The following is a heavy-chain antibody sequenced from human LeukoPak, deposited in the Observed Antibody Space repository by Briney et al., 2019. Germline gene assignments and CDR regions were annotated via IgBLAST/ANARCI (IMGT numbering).Heavy chain of an antibody. J-gene: IGHJ6*02. CDR3: ARRGSSGWSDWYYYYYGMDV. CDR2: ISAYNGNT. CDR1: GYTFTSYG. Sequence: GASVKVSCKASGYTFTSYGISWVRQAPGQGLEWMGWISAYNGNTNYAQKLQGRVTMTTDTSTSTAYTELRSLRSDDTAVYYCARRGSSGWSDWYYYYYGMDVWGQGTTVTVSS. D-gene: IGHD6-19*01. V-gene: IGHV1-18*01.